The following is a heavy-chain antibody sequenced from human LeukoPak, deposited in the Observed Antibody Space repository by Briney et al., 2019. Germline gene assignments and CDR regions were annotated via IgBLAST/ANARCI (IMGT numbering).Heavy chain of an antibody. CDR2: INHSGST. J-gene: IGHJ4*02. V-gene: IGHV4-34*01. D-gene: IGHD5-12*01. Sequence: SETLSLTCAVYGGSLSGYYWSWIRQPPGKGLEWIGEINHSGSTNYNPSLKSRVTISVDTSKNQFSLKLSSVTAADTAVYYCARNSGYACFDYWGQGTLVTVSS. CDR1: GGSLSGYY. CDR3: ARNSGYACFDY.